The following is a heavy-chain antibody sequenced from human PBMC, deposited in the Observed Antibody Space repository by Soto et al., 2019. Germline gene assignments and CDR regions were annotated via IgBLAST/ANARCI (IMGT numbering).Heavy chain of an antibody. J-gene: IGHJ6*02. CDR1: GGSISSSSYY. V-gene: IGHV4-39*01. CDR3: ASSDYDFWRDYYYGMDV. Sequence: PSETLSLTCTVSGGSISSSSYYWGWIRQPPGKGLEWIGSIYYSGSTYYNPSLKSRVTISVDTSKNQFSLKLSSVTAADTAVYYCASSDYDFWRDYYYGMDVWGQGTTVTVSS. D-gene: IGHD3-3*01. CDR2: IYYSGST.